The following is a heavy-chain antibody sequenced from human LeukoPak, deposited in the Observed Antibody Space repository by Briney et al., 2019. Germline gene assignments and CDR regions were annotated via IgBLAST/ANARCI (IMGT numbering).Heavy chain of an antibody. CDR1: GFTFSSYS. CDR2: ISSSSSYI. D-gene: IGHD3-3*01. CDR3: ARDEYYDFWSGYFVDY. V-gene: IGHV3-21*01. J-gene: IGHJ4*02. Sequence: GGSLRLXCAASGFTFSSYSMNWVRQAPGKGLECVSSISSSSSYIYYADSVKGRFTISRDNAKNSLYLQMNSLRAEDTAVYYCARDEYYDFWSGYFVDYWGQGTLVTVSS.